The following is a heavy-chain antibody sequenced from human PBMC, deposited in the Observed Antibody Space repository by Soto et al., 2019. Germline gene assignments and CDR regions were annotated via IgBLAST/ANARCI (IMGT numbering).Heavy chain of an antibody. Sequence: QVQLVESGGGVVQPGRSLRLSCAASGFTFSYHALTWVRQAPGKGLEWVAVISYDGDNKYIAESVKGRFTISRDNSKNTVSLQMNSLRAEDTAIYFCARGTTSSAFSAMDVWGQGTTVTVSS. CDR3: ARGTTSSAFSAMDV. CDR2: ISYDGDNK. CDR1: GFTFSYHA. V-gene: IGHV3-30-3*01. J-gene: IGHJ6*02. D-gene: IGHD1-1*01.